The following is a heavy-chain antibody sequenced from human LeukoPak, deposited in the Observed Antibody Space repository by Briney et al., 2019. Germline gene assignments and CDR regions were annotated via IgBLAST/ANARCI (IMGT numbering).Heavy chain of an antibody. D-gene: IGHD3-3*01. J-gene: IGHJ3*02. CDR2: IGGSSSSI. CDR3: ARELEEAFDI. V-gene: IGHV3-21*01. Sequence: GGSLRLSCAASGFTFSTYSMNWVRQAPGKGLEWVSSIGGSSSSIYYADSVKGRFAISRDNAKNSLYLQMNSLRGEDSAVYYCARELEEAFDIWGQGTMVTVSS. CDR1: GFTFSTYS.